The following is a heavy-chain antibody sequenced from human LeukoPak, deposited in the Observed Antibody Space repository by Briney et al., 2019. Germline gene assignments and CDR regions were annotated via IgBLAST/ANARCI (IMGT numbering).Heavy chain of an antibody. CDR2: INHSGST. CDR3: AREYQLPHDAFCI. V-gene: IGHV4-38-2*02. D-gene: IGHD2-2*01. Sequence: PSETLSLTCTVSGYSISSGYYWGWIRQPPGKGLEWIGSINHSGSTYYTPSFKGRVTISVDTSKNQFSLELSSVTAADTAVYYCAREYQLPHDAFCIWGKGTMVTVSS. CDR1: GYSISSGYY. J-gene: IGHJ3*02.